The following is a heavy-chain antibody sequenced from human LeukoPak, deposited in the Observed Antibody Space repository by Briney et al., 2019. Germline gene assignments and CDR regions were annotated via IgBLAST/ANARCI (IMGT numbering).Heavy chain of an antibody. CDR3: ARVSIVGAPRDDY. CDR1: GGPISSSSYY. Sequence: PSETLSLTCTVSGGPISSSSYYWGWIRQPPGKGLEWIGSIYYSGSTYYNPSLKSRVTISVDTSENQFSLKLSSVTAADTAVYYCARVSIVGAPRDDYWGQGTLVTVSS. V-gene: IGHV4-39*07. CDR2: IYYSGST. D-gene: IGHD1-26*01. J-gene: IGHJ4*02.